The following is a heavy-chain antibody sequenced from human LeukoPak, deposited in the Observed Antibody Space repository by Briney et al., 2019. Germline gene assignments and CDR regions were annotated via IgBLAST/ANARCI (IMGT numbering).Heavy chain of an antibody. CDR3: AKDLIAVAGLFDY. CDR1: GFTVSSNY. V-gene: IGHV3-66*01. J-gene: IGHJ4*02. CDR2: IYSGGST. D-gene: IGHD6-19*01. Sequence: AGGSLRLSCAASGFTVSSNYMSWVRQAPGKGLEWVSVIYSGGSTYYADSVKGRFTISRDNSKNTLYLQMNSLRAEDTAVYYCAKDLIAVAGLFDYWGQGTLVTVSS.